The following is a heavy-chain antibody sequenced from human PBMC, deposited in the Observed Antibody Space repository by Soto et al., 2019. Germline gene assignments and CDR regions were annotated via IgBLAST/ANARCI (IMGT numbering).Heavy chain of an antibody. CDR2: ISASVGST. CDR1: VFTFFKGS. CDR3: AKRGQSSDS. J-gene: IGHJ5*01. D-gene: IGHD3-10*01. Sequence: PVGSLILSCSASVFTFFKGSMSLVRQAPGKGLEWVSAISASVGSTYYTDSVKGRFTISRDNSKNTLYLQMNSLRAEDTAVYYCAKRGQSSDSWGQGTMVNVSS. V-gene: IGHV3-23*01.